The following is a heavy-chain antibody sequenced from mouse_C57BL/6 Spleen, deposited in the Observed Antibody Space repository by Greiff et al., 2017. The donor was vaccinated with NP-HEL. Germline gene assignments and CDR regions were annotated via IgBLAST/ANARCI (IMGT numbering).Heavy chain of an antibody. CDR3: ARGAYYYGSSYAMDY. J-gene: IGHJ4*01. CDR1: GFSLTSYG. V-gene: IGHV2-2*01. CDR2: IWSGGST. D-gene: IGHD1-1*01. Sequence: VQLQQSGPGLVQPSQSLSITCTVSGFSLTSYGVHWVRQSPGKGLEWLGVIWSGGSTDYNAAFISRLSISKDNSKSQVFFKMNSLQADDTAIYYCARGAYYYGSSYAMDYWGQGTSVTVSS.